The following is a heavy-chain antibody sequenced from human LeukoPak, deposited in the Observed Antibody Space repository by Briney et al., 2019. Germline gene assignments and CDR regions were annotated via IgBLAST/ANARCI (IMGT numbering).Heavy chain of an antibody. Sequence: ASVKVSCKASGYTFTSYGISWVRQAPGQGLEWMGRISAYNGNTNYAQKLQGRVTMTTDTSTSTAYMELRSPRSDDTAVYYCARDQSGVVADYWGQGTLVTVSS. D-gene: IGHD2-15*01. CDR2: ISAYNGNT. J-gene: IGHJ4*02. V-gene: IGHV1-18*01. CDR1: GYTFTSYG. CDR3: ARDQSGVVADY.